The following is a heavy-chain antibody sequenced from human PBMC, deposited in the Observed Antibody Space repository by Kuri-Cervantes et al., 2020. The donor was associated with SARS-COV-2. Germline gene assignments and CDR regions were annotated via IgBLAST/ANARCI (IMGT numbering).Heavy chain of an antibody. CDR3: ARERQLGIDY. V-gene: IGHV4-59*01. CDR2: IYYSGST. D-gene: IGHD6-13*01. J-gene: IGHJ4*02. CDR1: GSSISSYY. Sequence: ESLKISCTVSGSSISSYYWRWIRQPPGKGLEWIGYIYYSGSTNYNPSLKSRVTISVDTSKNQFSLKLSSVTAADTAVYYCARERQLGIDYWGQGALVTVSS.